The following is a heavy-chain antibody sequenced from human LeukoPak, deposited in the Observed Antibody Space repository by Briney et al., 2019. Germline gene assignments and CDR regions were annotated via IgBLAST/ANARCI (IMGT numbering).Heavy chain of an antibody. D-gene: IGHD5-24*01. V-gene: IGHV3-74*01. CDR1: GFTFSSYW. CDR3: ARDAGYRGFDY. J-gene: IGHJ4*02. CDR2: INSDGSST. Sequence: GGSLRLSCAASGFTFSSYWMHWVRQAPGKGLVWVSRINSDGSSTSFADSVKGRFTISRDNAKNTLYLQMNSLRAEDTAVYYCARDAGYRGFDYWGQGTLVTVSS.